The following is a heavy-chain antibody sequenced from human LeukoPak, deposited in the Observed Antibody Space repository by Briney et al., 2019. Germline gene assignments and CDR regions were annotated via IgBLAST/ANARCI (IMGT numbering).Heavy chain of an antibody. CDR3: ARREYCSSTSCSLFDY. V-gene: IGHV4-39*01. D-gene: IGHD2-2*01. Sequence: SETLSLTCTVSGGSISSSSYYWGWIRQPPGKGLEWIGSIYYSGSTYYNPSLKSRVTISVDTSKNQFSLKLSSVTAADTAVYYCARREYCSSTSCSLFDYWGQGTLVTVSS. CDR1: GGSISSSSYY. CDR2: IYYSGST. J-gene: IGHJ4*02.